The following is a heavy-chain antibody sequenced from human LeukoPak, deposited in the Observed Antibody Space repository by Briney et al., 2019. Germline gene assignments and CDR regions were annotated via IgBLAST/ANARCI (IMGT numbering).Heavy chain of an antibody. V-gene: IGHV3-7*01. J-gene: IGHJ4*02. CDR3: ARDLAVSDTPLGY. D-gene: IGHD6-19*01. CDR1: GFTLSSYW. CDR2: IKEDGSEK. Sequence: GGSLRLSCAASGFTLSSYWMSWVRQAPGKGLEWVANIKEDGSEKYYVDSVKGRFTISRDNAKNSLYLQMISLSAEDTAVYYCARDLAVSDTPLGYWGQGTLVTVSS.